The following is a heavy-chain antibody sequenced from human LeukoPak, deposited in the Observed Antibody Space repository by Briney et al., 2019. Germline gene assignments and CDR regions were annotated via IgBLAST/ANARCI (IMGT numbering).Heavy chain of an antibody. V-gene: IGHV5-10-1*01. Sequence: GESLRISCKGSGYSFTSYWISWVRQMPGKGLEWMGRIDPSDSYTNYSPSFQGHVTISADKSISTAYLQWSSLKASDTAMYYCARRAYYNGSGSHNWFDPWGQGTLVTVSS. CDR3: ARRAYYNGSGSHNWFDP. J-gene: IGHJ5*02. CDR2: IDPSDSYT. CDR1: GYSFTSYW. D-gene: IGHD3-10*01.